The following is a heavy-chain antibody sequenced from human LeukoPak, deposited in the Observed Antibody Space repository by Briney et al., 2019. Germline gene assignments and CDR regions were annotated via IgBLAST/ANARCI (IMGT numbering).Heavy chain of an antibody. D-gene: IGHD3-16*01. CDR2: IHTSGST. Sequence: PSETLSLTCTVSGGSISTYYWSWLRQPVGKGLEWIGRIHTSGSTKYNPSLKSRVTISVDTSKNQFSLKLSSVTAADTAVYYCARLGELTPGAWDNWFDPWGQGTLVTVSS. V-gene: IGHV4-4*07. CDR3: ARLGELTPGAWDNWFDP. J-gene: IGHJ5*02. CDR1: GGSISTYY.